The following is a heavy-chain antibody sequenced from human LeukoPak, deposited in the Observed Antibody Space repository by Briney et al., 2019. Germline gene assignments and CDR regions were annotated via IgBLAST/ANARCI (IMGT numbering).Heavy chain of an antibody. CDR2: INWNGGST. CDR3: AREALTTVTDLHYYYYSYMDV. V-gene: IGHV3-20*04. CDR1: GFTFDDYG. D-gene: IGHD4-11*01. J-gene: IGHJ6*03. Sequence: GGSLRLSCAASGFTFDDYGMSGVRQAPGKGLAWVSGINWNGGSTGYADSVTGRFTISRDNAKNSLYLQMNSLRAEDTALYYCAREALTTVTDLHYYYYSYMDVWGKGTTVTVSS.